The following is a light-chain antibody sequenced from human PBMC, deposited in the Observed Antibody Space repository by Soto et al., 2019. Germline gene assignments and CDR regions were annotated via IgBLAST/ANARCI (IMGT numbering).Light chain of an antibody. Sequence: SALTQPASVSGSPGQSITISCTGTSSDVGGYNYVSWYQQHPGKAPKLMIYEVSNRPSGFSNRFSGSKSGNTASLTISGLQAEDEADYYCSSYTTSSTHGVFGGGTKVTVL. CDR3: SSYTTSSTHGV. J-gene: IGLJ3*02. CDR1: SSDVGGYNY. CDR2: EVS. V-gene: IGLV2-14*01.